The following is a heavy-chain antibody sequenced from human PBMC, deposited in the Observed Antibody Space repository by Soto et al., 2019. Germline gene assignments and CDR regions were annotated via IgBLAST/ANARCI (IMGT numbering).Heavy chain of an antibody. J-gene: IGHJ4*02. V-gene: IGHV4-4*02. Sequence: PSETLSLTCAVSSGSISSSNWWSWVRQPPGKGLKWIGEIYHSGSTNYNPSLKSRVTISVDKSKNQFSLKLSSVTAADTAVYYCARKPSSSWYGQFDYWGQGTLVTVSS. CDR3: ARKPSSSWYGQFDY. D-gene: IGHD6-13*01. CDR1: SGSISSSNW. CDR2: IYHSGST.